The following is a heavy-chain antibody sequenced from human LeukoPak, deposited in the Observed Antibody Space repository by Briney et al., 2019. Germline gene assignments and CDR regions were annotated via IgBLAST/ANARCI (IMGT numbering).Heavy chain of an antibody. J-gene: IGHJ4*02. CDR1: GGSISSGSYY. D-gene: IGHD3-16*02. Sequence: SQTLSLTCTVPGGSISSGSYYWSWIRQPAGTGLEWIGRIYTSGSTNYNPSLKSRVTISVDTSKDQFSLKLSSVTAADTAVYYCARDIDYFDYWGQGILVTVSS. CDR2: IYTSGST. CDR3: ARDIDYFDY. V-gene: IGHV4-61*02.